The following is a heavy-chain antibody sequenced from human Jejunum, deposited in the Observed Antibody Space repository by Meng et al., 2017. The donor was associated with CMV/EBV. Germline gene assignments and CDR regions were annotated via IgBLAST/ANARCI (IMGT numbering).Heavy chain of an antibody. CDR3: ARLVDKAMVTVAFDV. CDR1: FSDSG. CDR2: IRSKPNGYAT. D-gene: IGHD5-18*01. V-gene: IGHV3-73*01. Sequence: FSDSGINWVRQASGKGLEWLGRIRSKPNGYATAYITSVKDRFTISRDDSKNMAYLQMNSLTTEDTAVYYCARLVDKAMVTVAFDVWGQGTRVTVSS. J-gene: IGHJ3*01.